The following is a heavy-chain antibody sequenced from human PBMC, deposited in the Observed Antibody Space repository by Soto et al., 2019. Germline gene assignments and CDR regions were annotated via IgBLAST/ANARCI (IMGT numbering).Heavy chain of an antibody. Sequence: EVQLVESGGGLVKPGGSLRLSCAASGFTFSSYSMNWVRQAPGKGLEWVSSISSSSSYIYYADSVKGRFTNSRDNAKNSLYLQMNSLRAEDTAVYDWARFRPMVREASLSWFAPWGQGTLVTVSS. CDR1: GFTFSSYS. J-gene: IGHJ5*02. V-gene: IGHV3-21*01. CDR2: ISSSSSYI. D-gene: IGHD3-10*01. CDR3: ARFRPMVREASLSWFAP.